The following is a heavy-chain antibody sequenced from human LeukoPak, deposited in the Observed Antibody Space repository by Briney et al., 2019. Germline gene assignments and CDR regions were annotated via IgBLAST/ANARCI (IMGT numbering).Heavy chain of an antibody. J-gene: IGHJ5*02. CDR2: IYYSGST. CDR3: ARESVTAPGDWFDP. Sequence: SETLSLTCTVSGGSISSGGYYWSWIRQHPGKGLEWIGYIYYSGSTYYNPSLKSRVTISVDTSKNQFSLKLSSVTAADTAVYYCARESVTAPGDWFDPWGQGTLVTVSS. CDR1: GGSISSGGYY. D-gene: IGHD5-18*01. V-gene: IGHV4-31*03.